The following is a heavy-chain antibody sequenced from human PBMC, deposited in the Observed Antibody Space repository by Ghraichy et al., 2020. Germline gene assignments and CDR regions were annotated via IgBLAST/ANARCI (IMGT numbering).Heavy chain of an antibody. CDR2: ISTYNGGT. CDR1: GYTFTSYG. V-gene: IGHV1-18*01. Sequence: KVSCKASGYTFTSYGISWLRQAPGQGLEWMGWISTYNGGTHYAEKFQDRVTVTTDTSTSTAYMELRSLTYDDTAMYYCARDQGDIVVFVDYWGQGTLVTVSS. D-gene: IGHD2-15*01. J-gene: IGHJ4*02. CDR3: ARDQGDIVVFVDY.